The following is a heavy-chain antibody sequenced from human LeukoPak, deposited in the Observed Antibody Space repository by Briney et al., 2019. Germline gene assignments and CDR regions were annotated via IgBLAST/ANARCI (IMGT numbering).Heavy chain of an antibody. Sequence: GGSLRLSCAASGFTFSSYWMSWVRQAPGKGLEWVSVIYSGGSTYYADSVKGRFAISRDNSKNTLYLQMNSLRAEDTAVYYCARDRGPSDYWGQGTLVTVSS. CDR1: GFTFSSYW. J-gene: IGHJ4*02. CDR2: IYSGGST. V-gene: IGHV3-53*01. CDR3: ARDRGPSDY. D-gene: IGHD3-10*01.